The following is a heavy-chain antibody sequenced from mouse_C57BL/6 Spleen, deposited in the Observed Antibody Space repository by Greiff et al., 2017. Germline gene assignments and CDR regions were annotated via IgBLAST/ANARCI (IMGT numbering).Heavy chain of an antibody. CDR2: IYPGDGET. D-gene: IGHD2-4*01. CDR3: AREGIYYNYDADFDD. J-gene: IGHJ2*01. V-gene: IGHV1-82*01. Sequence: QVQLQQSGPELVKPGASVKISCKASGYAFSSSWMNWVKQRPGKGLEWIGRIYPGDGETNYNGKFKGKATLTADKSSSTAYMQLSSQTSEDSAVYYCAREGIYYNYDADFDDWGKGTTLTVSS. CDR1: GYAFSSSW.